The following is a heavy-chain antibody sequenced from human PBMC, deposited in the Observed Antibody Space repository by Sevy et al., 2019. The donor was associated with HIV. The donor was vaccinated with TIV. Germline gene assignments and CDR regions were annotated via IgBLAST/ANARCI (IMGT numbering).Heavy chain of an antibody. J-gene: IGHJ4*02. Sequence: SETLSLTCTVSGGSITSLYWNWIRQPPGKGLEWIANINYNGHINYNPSLRSRVTLSLNTSKNQFSLRLSSVTAADTAMYYCAGENAWGRGYSWGQGTLVTVSS. CDR3: AGENAWGRGYS. CDR2: INYNGHI. V-gene: IGHV4-59*08. CDR1: GGSITSLY. D-gene: IGHD1-26*01.